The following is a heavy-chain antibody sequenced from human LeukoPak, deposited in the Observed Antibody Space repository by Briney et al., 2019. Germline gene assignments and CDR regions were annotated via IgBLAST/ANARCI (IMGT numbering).Heavy chain of an antibody. D-gene: IGHD2-15*01. Sequence: TSETLSLTCTVSGVSIKTNSDYWGWLRQPPGKGLEWIGSIYHVGGTYYNPSLKSRVTISIDTSKNQFSLKLNSVTAADTAVYYCVREILYCSGGSCYRGPFDNWGQGTLVTVSA. V-gene: IGHV4-39*02. J-gene: IGHJ4*02. CDR2: IYHVGGT. CDR3: VREILYCSGGSCYRGPFDN. CDR1: GVSIKTNSDY.